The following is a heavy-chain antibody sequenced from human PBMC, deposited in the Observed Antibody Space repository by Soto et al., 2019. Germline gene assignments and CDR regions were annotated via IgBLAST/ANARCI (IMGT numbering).Heavy chain of an antibody. Sequence: PGESLKISCKASGYSFTTYWIAWVRQMPGKGLEWMGIIYPGDSDTRYSPSFQGQVTISAGNSITTAYLQWSSLKASDTAMYYCARNPRFSSSSDWLDPWGQGTLVIVSS. V-gene: IGHV5-51*01. J-gene: IGHJ5*02. CDR2: IYPGDSDT. CDR3: ARNPRFSSSSDWLDP. D-gene: IGHD6-6*01. CDR1: GYSFTTYW.